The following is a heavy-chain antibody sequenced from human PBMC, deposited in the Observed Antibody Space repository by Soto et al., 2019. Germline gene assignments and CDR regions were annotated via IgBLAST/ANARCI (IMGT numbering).Heavy chain of an antibody. D-gene: IGHD5-18*01. J-gene: IGHJ4*02. V-gene: IGHV5-51*01. CDR3: ARGGYNYATYYFDY. CDR2: IFPGDSDT. CDR1: GYNFISYW. Sequence: PGESLKISCKGSGYNFISYWIGWVRQMPGKGLEWMGVIFPGDSDTRYSPSLQGQVTISADRSISVAYLQWSSLKASDTAMYYCARGGYNYATYYFDYWGQGTLVTVSS.